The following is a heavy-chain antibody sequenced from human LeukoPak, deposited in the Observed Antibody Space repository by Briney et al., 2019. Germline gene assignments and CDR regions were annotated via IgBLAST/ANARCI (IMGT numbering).Heavy chain of an antibody. V-gene: IGHV3-30*02. CDR3: AKHKYSSSPAWFDP. Sequence: GGSLRLSCAASGFTFSSYGMHWVRQAPGKGLEWVAFIRYDGSNKYYADSVKGRFTISRDNSKNTLYLQTNSLRAEDTAVYYCAKHKYSSSPAWFDPWGQGTLVTVSS. J-gene: IGHJ5*02. CDR1: GFTFSSYG. CDR2: IRYDGSNK. D-gene: IGHD6-6*01.